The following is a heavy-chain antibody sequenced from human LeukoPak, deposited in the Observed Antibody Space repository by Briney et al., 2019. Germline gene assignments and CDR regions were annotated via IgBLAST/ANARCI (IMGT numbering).Heavy chain of an antibody. Sequence: GGSLRLSCTASGFAFDEHGMSWVRKVPGKGLEWVSGINWSGGSTGYADPLRGRFTISRDNAKNSLYLQMDSLRAEDTALYYCARAPITSPFYFDYWGQGTLVTVSS. CDR1: GFAFDEHG. V-gene: IGHV3-20*04. D-gene: IGHD2-2*01. CDR3: ARAPITSPFYFDY. CDR2: INWSGGST. J-gene: IGHJ4*02.